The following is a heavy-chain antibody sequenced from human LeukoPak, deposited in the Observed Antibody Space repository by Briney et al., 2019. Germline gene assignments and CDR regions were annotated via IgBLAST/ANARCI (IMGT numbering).Heavy chain of an antibody. CDR2: IYHSGST. CDR3: ARGNWNDLRGLDY. V-gene: IGHV4-30-2*01. D-gene: IGHD1-20*01. CDR1: GGSISSGVYS. Sequence: PSETLSLTCAVSGGSISSGVYSRSWIRQPPEKGLEWIGYIYHSGSTYYNPSLKSRVTISVDRSKNQFSLKLNSVTAADTAVYYCARGNWNDLRGLDYWGRGTLVTVSS. J-gene: IGHJ4*02.